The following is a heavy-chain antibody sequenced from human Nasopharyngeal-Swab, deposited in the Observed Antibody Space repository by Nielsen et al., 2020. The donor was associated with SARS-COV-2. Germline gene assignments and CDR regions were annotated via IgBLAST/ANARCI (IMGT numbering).Heavy chain of an antibody. J-gene: IGHJ3*02. V-gene: IGHV3-33*01. Sequence: PGKGLEWVAVIWYDGSNKYYADSVKGRFTISRDKSKNTLYLQMNSLRAEDTAVYYCARDSDSGYSLDAFDIWGQGTMVTVSS. D-gene: IGHD5-12*01. CDR2: IWYDGSNK. CDR3: ARDSDSGYSLDAFDI.